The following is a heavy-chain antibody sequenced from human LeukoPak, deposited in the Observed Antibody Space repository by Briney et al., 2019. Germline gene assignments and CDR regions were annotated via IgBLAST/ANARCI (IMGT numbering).Heavy chain of an antibody. J-gene: IGHJ4*02. V-gene: IGHV3-23*01. Sequence: GGSLRLSCAASGFTFSSYAMSWVRQAPGKGLEWVSAISGSGGSTYYADSVKGRFTTSRANSKNTLYLQMNSLRAEDTAVYYCAKGMGANFDYWGQGTLVTVSS. CDR1: GFTFSSYA. CDR3: AKGMGANFDY. D-gene: IGHD1-26*01. CDR2: ISGSGGST.